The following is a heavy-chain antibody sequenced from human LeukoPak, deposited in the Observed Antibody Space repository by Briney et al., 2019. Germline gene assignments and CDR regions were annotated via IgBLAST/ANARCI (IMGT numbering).Heavy chain of an antibody. CDR3: ARDLGGSFDY. D-gene: IGHD1-26*01. J-gene: IGHJ4*02. V-gene: IGHV3-53*04. CDR1: GFTVSSNY. CDR2: IYSGGST. Sequence: GGSLRLSCVASGFTVSSNYMSWVRQAPGKGLEWVSVIYSGGSTYYADSVKGRFTISRHNSKNTLYLQMNSLRAEDTAVYYCARDLGGSFDYWGQGTLVTVSS.